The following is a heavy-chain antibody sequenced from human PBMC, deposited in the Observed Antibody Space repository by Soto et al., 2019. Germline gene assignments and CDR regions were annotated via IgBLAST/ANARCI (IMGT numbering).Heavy chain of an antibody. CDR2: INHGGST. J-gene: IGHJ6*02. Sequence: SETLSLTCAVYGGSFSGYYWSWIRQPPGKGLEWIGEINHGGSTNYKPSLKSRVTISVDTSKNQFSLKLSSVTAADTAVYYCARDNTVGSTLGINYYFYYGMDVWGQGTTVTVSS. CDR3: ARDNTVGSTLGINYYFYYGMDV. V-gene: IGHV4-34*01. CDR1: GGSFSGYY. D-gene: IGHD1-26*01.